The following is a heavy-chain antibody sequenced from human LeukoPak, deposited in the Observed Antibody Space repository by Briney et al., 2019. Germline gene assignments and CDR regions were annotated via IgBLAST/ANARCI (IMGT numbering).Heavy chain of an antibody. CDR2: INHSGST. D-gene: IGHD6-13*01. CDR1: GGSFSGYY. J-gene: IGHJ4*02. CDR3: ARVGSSWCFDY. V-gene: IGHV4-34*01. Sequence: SETLSLTCAVYGGSFSGYYWSWIRQPPGKGLEWIGEINHSGSTNYNPSLKSRGTISVDTSKNHFSLKLISMTAADMPAYYCARVGSSWCFDYWGQGTVVTVSS.